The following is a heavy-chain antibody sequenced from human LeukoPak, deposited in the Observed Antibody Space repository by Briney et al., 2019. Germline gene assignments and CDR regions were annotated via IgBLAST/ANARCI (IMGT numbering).Heavy chain of an antibody. D-gene: IGHD1-7*01. CDR3: ARRLRYNWNFHAFDI. CDR2: INPNSGGT. J-gene: IGHJ3*02. Sequence: ASVKVSCKASGYTFTSYYMHWVRQAPGQGLEWMGWINPNSGGTNYAQKFQGRVTMTRDTSISTAYMELSRLRSDDAAVYYCARRLRYNWNFHAFDIWGQGTMVTVSS. V-gene: IGHV1-2*02. CDR1: GYTFTSYY.